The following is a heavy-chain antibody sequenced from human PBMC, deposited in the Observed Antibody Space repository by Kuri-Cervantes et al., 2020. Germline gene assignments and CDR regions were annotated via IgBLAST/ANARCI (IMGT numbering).Heavy chain of an antibody. Sequence: GGSLRLSYAASGFTFSSYGMHWVRQAPGKGLEWVAVIWYDGSNKYYADSVKGRFTISRDNSKNTVSLQMNSLRTEDTAMYYCTREGRGSTSQWAFDFWGQGTLVTVSS. CDR1: GFTFSSYG. J-gene: IGHJ4*02. V-gene: IGHV3-33*01. D-gene: IGHD3-10*01. CDR3: TREGRGSTSQWAFDF. CDR2: IWYDGSNK.